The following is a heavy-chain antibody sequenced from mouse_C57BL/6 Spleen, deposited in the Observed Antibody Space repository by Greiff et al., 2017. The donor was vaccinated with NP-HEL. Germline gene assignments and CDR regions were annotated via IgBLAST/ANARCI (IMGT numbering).Heavy chain of an antibody. D-gene: IGHD1-1*01. Sequence: EVMLVESGGGLVQSGRSLRLSCATSGFTFSDFYMEWVRQAPGKGLEWIAASRNKANDYTTEYSASVKGRFIVSRDTSQSILYLQMNALRAEDTAIYYCARDSYYYGSRYWYFDVWGTGTTVTVSS. CDR1: GFTFSDFY. V-gene: IGHV7-1*01. CDR3: ARDSYYYGSRYWYFDV. J-gene: IGHJ1*03. CDR2: SRNKANDYTT.